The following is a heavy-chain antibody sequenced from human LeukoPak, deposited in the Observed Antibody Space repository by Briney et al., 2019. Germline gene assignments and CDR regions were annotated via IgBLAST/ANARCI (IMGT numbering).Heavy chain of an antibody. CDR1: GFTFSSYG. CDR3: AKCSSTSCYTGYAFDI. D-gene: IGHD2-2*02. V-gene: IGHV3-30*02. J-gene: IGHJ3*02. Sequence: GGSLRLSCAASGFTFSSYGMHWVRQAPGKGLEWGAFIRYDGSNKYYADSVKGRFTISRDNSKNTLYLQMNSLRAEDTAVYYCAKCSSTSCYTGYAFDIWGQGTMVTVSS. CDR2: IRYDGSNK.